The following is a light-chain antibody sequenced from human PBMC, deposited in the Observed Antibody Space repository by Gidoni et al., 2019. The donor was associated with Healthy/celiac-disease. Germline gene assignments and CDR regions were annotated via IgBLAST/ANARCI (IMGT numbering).Light chain of an antibody. Sequence: SYDLTQPPSVSVSPGQTASLTCSGDKLGDKYACWYQQKPGQSPVLVIYQDSKRPSGIPERFSGSNSGNTATLTISGTQAMDEADYYCQAWDSSTGVFGGGTKLTVL. CDR2: QDS. CDR3: QAWDSSTGV. J-gene: IGLJ2*01. V-gene: IGLV3-1*01. CDR1: KLGDKY.